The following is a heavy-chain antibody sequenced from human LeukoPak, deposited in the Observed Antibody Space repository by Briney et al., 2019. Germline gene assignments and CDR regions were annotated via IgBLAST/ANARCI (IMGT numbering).Heavy chain of an antibody. Sequence: SETLSLTCTVSGGSMNNYYWNWIRQPPGKGLEWIGEINHSGSTNYNPSLKSRVTISVDTSKNQFSLKLSSVTAADTAVYYCARWDFDYWGQGTLVTVSS. J-gene: IGHJ4*02. CDR1: GGSMNNYY. CDR3: ARWDFDY. CDR2: INHSGST. V-gene: IGHV4-34*01.